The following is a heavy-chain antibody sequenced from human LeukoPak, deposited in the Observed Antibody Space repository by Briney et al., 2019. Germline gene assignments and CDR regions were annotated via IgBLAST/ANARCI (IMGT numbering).Heavy chain of an antibody. J-gene: IGHJ5*02. V-gene: IGHV4-59*08. D-gene: IGHD3-10*01. CDR1: GGSISGHY. CDR2: KLFSGAT. CDR3: ARQLWFGELHWFDP. Sequence: KASETLSLTCTVSGGSISGHYWSWIRQLPGKGLEWVGHKLFSGATKYNPSLQSRVTISVDRSQNQFSLELTSVTGAGTAVFYFARQLWFGELHWFDPWGQGTLVTV.